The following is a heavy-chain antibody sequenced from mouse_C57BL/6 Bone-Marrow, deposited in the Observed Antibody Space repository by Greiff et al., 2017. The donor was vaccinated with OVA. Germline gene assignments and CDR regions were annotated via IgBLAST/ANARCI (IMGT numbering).Heavy chain of an antibody. J-gene: IGHJ2*01. CDR3: ARPYYYGSSWYFDY. CDR2: IYPRSGNT. Sequence: QVQLQQSGAELARPGASVKLSCKASGYTFTSYGISWVKQRTGQGLEWIGEIYPRSGNTYYNEKFKGKATLTADKSSSTAYMELRSLTSEDSAVYFCARPYYYGSSWYFDYWGQGTTLTVSS. V-gene: IGHV1-81*01. CDR1: GYTFTSYG. D-gene: IGHD1-1*01.